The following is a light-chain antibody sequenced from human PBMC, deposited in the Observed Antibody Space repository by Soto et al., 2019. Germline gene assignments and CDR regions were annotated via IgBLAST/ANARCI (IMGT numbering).Light chain of an antibody. CDR3: QQRSNWPFT. CDR1: QSVSSY. Sequence: EIVLTQSPATLSLSPGERATLSCRASQSVSSYLAWYQQKPGQAPRLLIYDASNRATDIPARFSGSGSGTDFTLTISSLEPEDFEVYYCQQRSNWPFTFGQGTRLEIK. J-gene: IGKJ5*01. CDR2: DAS. V-gene: IGKV3-11*01.